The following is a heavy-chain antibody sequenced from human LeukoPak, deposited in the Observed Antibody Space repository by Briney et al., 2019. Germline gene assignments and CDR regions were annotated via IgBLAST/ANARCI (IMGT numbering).Heavy chain of an antibody. CDR3: ATGGLYFYSD. J-gene: IGHJ4*02. CDR2: AYDDRDNK. D-gene: IGHD1-26*01. Sequence: GGSLRLSCAASGFTFISYGMRWVRQSPGKGLEWVAVAYDDRDNKYHADSVKGRFTVSKDNSKKTLYLQMSSLRAEDTAIYYCATGGLYFYSDWGQGILVTVSS. V-gene: IGHV3-33*01. CDR1: GFTFISYG.